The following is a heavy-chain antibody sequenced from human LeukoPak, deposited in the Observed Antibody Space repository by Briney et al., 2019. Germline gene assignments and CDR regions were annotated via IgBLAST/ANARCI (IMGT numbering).Heavy chain of an antibody. CDR1: GGSISSNAYY. CDR3: AYSGSYGHLGY. V-gene: IGHV4-39*01. D-gene: IGHD1-26*01. Sequence: TSETLSLTCTVSGGSISSNAYYWAWIRQPPGKGLEWIGSIYSSVSTYYNPSLKSRVTISVDTSKNQFSLRLSSVTAADTALYYCAYSGSYGHLGYWGQGIPVTVSS. CDR2: IYSSVST. J-gene: IGHJ4*02.